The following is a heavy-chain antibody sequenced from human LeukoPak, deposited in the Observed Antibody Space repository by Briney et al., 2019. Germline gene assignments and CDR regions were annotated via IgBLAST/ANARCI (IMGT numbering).Heavy chain of an antibody. Sequence: SGTLSLTCAVSGGSISSSNWWSWVRQPPGQGLEWIGEIYHSGSTNYNPSLKSRVTISVDKSKNQFSLKLSSVTAADTAVYYCAREVRYYDSSGWNWFDPWGQGTLVTVSS. J-gene: IGHJ5*02. V-gene: IGHV4-4*02. CDR1: GGSISSSNW. CDR3: AREVRYYDSSGWNWFDP. CDR2: IYHSGST. D-gene: IGHD3-22*01.